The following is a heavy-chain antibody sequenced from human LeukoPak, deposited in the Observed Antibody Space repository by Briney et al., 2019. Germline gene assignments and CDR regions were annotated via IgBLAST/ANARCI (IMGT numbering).Heavy chain of an antibody. Sequence: PSETLSLTCTVSGGSISSGGYYWSWIRQHPGKGLEWIGYIYYSGSTYYNPSLKSRVTISVDTSKNQFSLELSSVTAADTAVYYCAREVAASFDYWGQGTLVTVSS. CDR2: IYYSGST. D-gene: IGHD2-15*01. CDR1: GGSISSGGYY. J-gene: IGHJ4*02. CDR3: AREVAASFDY. V-gene: IGHV4-31*03.